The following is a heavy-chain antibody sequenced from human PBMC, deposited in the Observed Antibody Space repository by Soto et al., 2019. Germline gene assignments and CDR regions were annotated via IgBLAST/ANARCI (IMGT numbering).Heavy chain of an antibody. Sequence: ASVKVSCKASGYMFTKSSMHWVRQAPGQRLEWMGWISGDSGNTKYSPKLQDRVTITRDTSASTAYMELSSLRSEDTALYYCARDGVAAGNINFDYWGQGTLVTVSS. D-gene: IGHD6-19*01. J-gene: IGHJ4*03. V-gene: IGHV1-3*01. CDR1: GYMFTKSS. CDR2: ISGDSGNT. CDR3: ARDGVAAGNINFDY.